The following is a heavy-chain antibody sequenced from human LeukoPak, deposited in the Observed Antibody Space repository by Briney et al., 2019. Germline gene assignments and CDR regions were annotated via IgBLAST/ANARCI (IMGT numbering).Heavy chain of an antibody. CDR1: GFIFSNYW. J-gene: IGHJ3*02. D-gene: IGHD3-3*01. Sequence: GGSLRLSCEASGFIFSNYWMSWVRQAPGKGLEWVANIKYDGSETYYVDSVKGRFTISRDNGKNSLYVQMNSLRAEDTAVYYCARPSFWSGSVGAFDIWGQGTMVTVSS. CDR2: IKYDGSET. CDR3: ARPSFWSGSVGAFDI. V-gene: IGHV3-7*01.